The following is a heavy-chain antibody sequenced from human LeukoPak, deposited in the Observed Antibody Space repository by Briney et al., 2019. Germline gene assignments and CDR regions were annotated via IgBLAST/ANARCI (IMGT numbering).Heavy chain of an antibody. V-gene: IGHV1-2*02. CDR1: GYTFTDYY. CDR3: ARTSIAARRADFDY. CDR2: INSNSGGI. Sequence: ASVRVSCKTSGYTFTDYYIHWMRQAPGQGLEWMGWINSNSGGINYAQKFQGRVTLTRDTPARTVFMELNRLTSDDTAVYYCARTSIAARRADFDYWGQGTVVTVSS. J-gene: IGHJ4*02. D-gene: IGHD6-6*01.